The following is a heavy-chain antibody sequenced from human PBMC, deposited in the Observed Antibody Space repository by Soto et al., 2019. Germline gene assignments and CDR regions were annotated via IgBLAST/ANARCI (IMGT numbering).Heavy chain of an antibody. Sequence: HPGGSLRLSCAASGFTFSSYAMSWVRQAPGKGLEWVSAISGSGGSTYYADSVKGRFTISRDNSKNTLYLQMNSLRAEDTAVYYCAKAALRYFDWSPAGDPWGQGTLVTVSS. J-gene: IGHJ5*02. V-gene: IGHV3-23*01. CDR1: GFTFSSYA. CDR2: ISGSGGST. CDR3: AKAALRYFDWSPAGDP. D-gene: IGHD3-9*01.